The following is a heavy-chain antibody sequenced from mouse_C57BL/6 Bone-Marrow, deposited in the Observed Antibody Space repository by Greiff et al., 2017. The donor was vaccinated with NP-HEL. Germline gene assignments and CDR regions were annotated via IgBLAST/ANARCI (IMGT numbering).Heavy chain of an antibody. J-gene: IGHJ2*01. Sequence: DVKLVESGGGLVQPGESLKLSCESNEYEFPSHDMSWVRKTPEKRLELVAAINSDGGSTYYPDTMERRFIISRDNTKKTLYLQMSSLRSEDTALYYCARQRGLLWLRRRNFDYWGQGTTLTVSS. V-gene: IGHV5-2*01. D-gene: IGHD2-9*01. CDR2: INSDGGST. CDR1: EYEFPSHD. CDR3: ARQRGLLWLRRRNFDY.